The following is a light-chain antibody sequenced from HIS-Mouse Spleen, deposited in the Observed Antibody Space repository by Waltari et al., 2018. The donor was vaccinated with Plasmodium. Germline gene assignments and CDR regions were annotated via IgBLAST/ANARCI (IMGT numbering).Light chain of an antibody. CDR1: QSVSSN. J-gene: IGKJ2*01. CDR3: QPYNNWPPYT. CDR2: GAS. V-gene: IGKV3-15*01. Sequence: EIVMTQSPATLSVSPGERATLSCRASQSVSSNLAWYQQKTGQAPRLLIYGASTRATGIPDRFSGSGSGTEFTLTSSSMHSEDFAVYYCQPYNNWPPYTFGHGTKLEIQ.